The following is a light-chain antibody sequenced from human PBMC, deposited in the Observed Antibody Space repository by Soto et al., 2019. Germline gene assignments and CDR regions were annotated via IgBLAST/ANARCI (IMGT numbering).Light chain of an antibody. V-gene: IGLV2-23*02. CDR2: DVI. CDR3: CSYAGSSVYV. CDR1: SSDVGTYTY. J-gene: IGLJ1*01. Sequence: QSVLTQPASVSGSPGQSITISCAGTSSDVGTYTYVSWYQQHPGKAPRLMIYDVIKRPSGVSNRFSGSKSGNTAFLIISGLQAEDEADYYCCSYAGSSVYVFGTGTKVTVL.